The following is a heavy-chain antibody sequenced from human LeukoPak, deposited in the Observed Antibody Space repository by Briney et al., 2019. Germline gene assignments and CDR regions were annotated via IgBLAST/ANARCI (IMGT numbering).Heavy chain of an antibody. J-gene: IGHJ4*02. D-gene: IGHD4-17*01. CDR1: GFTFSSYA. CDR2: IYYSGST. V-gene: IGHV4-39*01. CDR3: ARHPDYGDYGYYFDY. Sequence: PGGSLRLSCAASGFTFSSYAMSWIRQPPGKGLEWIGSIYYSGSTYYNPSLKSRVTISVDTSKNQFSLKLSSVTAADTAVYYCARHPDYGDYGYYFDYWGQGTLVTVSS.